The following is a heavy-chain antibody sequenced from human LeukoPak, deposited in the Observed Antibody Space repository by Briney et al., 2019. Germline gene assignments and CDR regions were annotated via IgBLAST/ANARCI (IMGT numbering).Heavy chain of an antibody. CDR2: IIPIFGTA. J-gene: IGHJ6*02. CDR3: ARAARDYYYYYGMDV. CDR1: GGTFSSYA. D-gene: IGHD6-6*01. V-gene: IGHV1-69*13. Sequence: SVKVSCKASGGTFSSYAISWVRQAPGQGLEWMGGIIPIFGTANYAQKFQGRVTITADESTSTAYMELSSLRSEDTAVYYCARAARDYYYYYGMDVWGQGTTVTASS.